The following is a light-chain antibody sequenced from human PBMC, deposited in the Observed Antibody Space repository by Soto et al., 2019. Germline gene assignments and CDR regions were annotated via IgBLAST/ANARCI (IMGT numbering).Light chain of an antibody. Sequence: IQLTQSPSSLSASVGDRVTITCRASQGISSYLAWYQQKPGKAPKLLIYAASTLQSGVPSRFSGSGSGTDFTLIISSLQPEDFATYYCQQLNSYPLTFGGGTRWIS. CDR1: QGISSY. CDR2: AAS. J-gene: IGKJ4*01. CDR3: QQLNSYPLT. V-gene: IGKV1-9*01.